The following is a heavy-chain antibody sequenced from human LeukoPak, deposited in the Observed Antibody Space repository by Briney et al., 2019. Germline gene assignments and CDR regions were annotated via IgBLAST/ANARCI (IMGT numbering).Heavy chain of an antibody. CDR1: GXIFSNYA. D-gene: IGHD3-22*01. V-gene: IGHV3-33*06. Sequence: PGGSLRPSCAASGXIFSNYAIHWVRQAPGKGLEWVAVIWYDGTNKYYADSVKGRFTISRDNSKNTLYLQMNSLRAEDTAVYYCAKDTLDSSGYCFDYWGQGTLVTVSS. CDR3: AKDTLDSSGYCFDY. J-gene: IGHJ4*02. CDR2: IWYDGTNK.